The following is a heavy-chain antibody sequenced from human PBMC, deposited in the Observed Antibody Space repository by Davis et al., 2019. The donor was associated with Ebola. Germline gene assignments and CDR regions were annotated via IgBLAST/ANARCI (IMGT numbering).Heavy chain of an antibody. J-gene: IGHJ4*02. V-gene: IGHV3-13*01. D-gene: IGHD6-13*01. CDR3: ARARFGSSCYDY. CDR2: IGTAGDT. Sequence: GESLKISCAASGFTFSSYDMHWVRQATGKGLEWVSAIGTAGDTYYPGSVKGRFTISRENAKNSLYLQMNSLRAGDTAVYYCARARFGSSCYDYWGQGTLVTVSS. CDR1: GFTFSSYD.